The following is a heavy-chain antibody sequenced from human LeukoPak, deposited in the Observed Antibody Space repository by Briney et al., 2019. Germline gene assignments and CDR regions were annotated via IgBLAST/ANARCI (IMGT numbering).Heavy chain of an antibody. CDR2: IYGGGST. CDR1: GFTVSGHY. CDR3: ARARYDYGDYVGAFDI. J-gene: IGHJ3*02. Sequence: GGSLRLSCAASGFTVSGHYMSWVRQAPGRGLEGVSVIYGGGSTFYGDSVKGRFTISRDNSKNTLYLQMNSLRAEDTAVYYCARARYDYGDYVGAFDIWGQGTMVTVSS. V-gene: IGHV3-53*01. D-gene: IGHD4-17*01.